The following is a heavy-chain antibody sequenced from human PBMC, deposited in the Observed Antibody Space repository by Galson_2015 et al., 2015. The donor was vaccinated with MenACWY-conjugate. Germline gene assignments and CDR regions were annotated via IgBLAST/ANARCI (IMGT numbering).Heavy chain of an antibody. J-gene: IGHJ5*02. D-gene: IGHD3-10*01. CDR3: ARAVQTRSSLAGAFAP. CDR2: ANNDGRRK. CDR1: GFTFSTYW. Sequence: SLRLSCAASGFTFSTYWMPWVRQAPGKGLVWVSSANNDGRRKSYADSVEGRFSISRDNAKNSLYLQMNSLRAEDTAVYYCARAVQTRSSLAGAFAPCGLDSQITGSS. V-gene: IGHV3-74*01.